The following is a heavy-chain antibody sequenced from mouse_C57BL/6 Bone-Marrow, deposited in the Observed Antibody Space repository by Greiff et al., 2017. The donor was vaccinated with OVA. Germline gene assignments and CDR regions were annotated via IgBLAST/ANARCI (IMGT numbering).Heavy chain of an antibody. CDR2: IDPEDGDT. D-gene: IGHD1-1*01. Sequence: EVQVVESGAELVRPGASVKLSCTASGFNIKDYYMHWVKQRPEQGLEWIGRIDPEDGDTEYAPKFQGKATMTADTSSNTAYLQLSSLTSEDTAVYYCTTLPFYYYGSSYWYFDVWGTGTTVTVSS. CDR3: TTLPFYYYGSSYWYFDV. V-gene: IGHV14-1*01. J-gene: IGHJ1*03. CDR1: GFNIKDYY.